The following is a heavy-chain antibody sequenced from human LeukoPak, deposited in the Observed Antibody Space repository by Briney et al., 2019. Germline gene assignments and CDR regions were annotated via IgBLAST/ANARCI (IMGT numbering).Heavy chain of an antibody. Sequence: SETLSLTCAVYGGSFSGYYWSWIRQPPGKGLEWIGEINHSGSTNYNPSLKSRATISVDTSKNQFSLKLSSVTAADTAVYYCARLGKYCSGTSCHYYYGMDVWGQGTTVTVSS. D-gene: IGHD2-2*01. J-gene: IGHJ6*02. V-gene: IGHV4-34*01. CDR2: INHSGST. CDR1: GGSFSGYY. CDR3: ARLGKYCSGTSCHYYYGMDV.